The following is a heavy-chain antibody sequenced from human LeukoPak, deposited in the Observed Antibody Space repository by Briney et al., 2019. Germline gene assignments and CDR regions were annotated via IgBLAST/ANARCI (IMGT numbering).Heavy chain of an antibody. J-gene: IGHJ4*02. CDR2: INHSGST. CDR3: ARGVRGRERPFDY. V-gene: IGHV4-34*01. D-gene: IGHD6-25*01. Sequence: PSETLSLTCAVYGGSFSGYYWRWIRQPPGKGLEWIGEINHSGSTNYNPSLKSRVTISVDTSKNQFSLKLSSVTAADTAVYYCARGVRGRERPFDYWGQGTLVSVSS. CDR1: GGSFSGYY.